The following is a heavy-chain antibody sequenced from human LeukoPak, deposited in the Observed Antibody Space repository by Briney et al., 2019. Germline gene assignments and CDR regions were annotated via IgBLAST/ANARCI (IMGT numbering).Heavy chain of an antibody. V-gene: IGHV4-34*01. D-gene: IGHD3-3*01. CDR3: ARGVADFWSGYRFRY. CDR2: INHSGST. Sequence: SSETLSLTCAVYGGSFSGYYWSWIRQPPGKRLEWIGEINHSGSTNYNPSLKSRVTISVDTSKNQFSLKLSSVTAADTAVYYCARGVADFWSGYRFRYWGQGTLVTVSS. J-gene: IGHJ4*02. CDR1: GGSFSGYY.